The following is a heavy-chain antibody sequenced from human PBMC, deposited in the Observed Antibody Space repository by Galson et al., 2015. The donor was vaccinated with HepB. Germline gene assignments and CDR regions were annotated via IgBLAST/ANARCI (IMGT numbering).Heavy chain of an antibody. V-gene: IGHV3-23*01. J-gene: IGHJ4*02. CDR2: MSGNAAAT. Sequence: SLRLSCAASGFPFRSYAMIWVRQAPGKGLEFVSAMSGNAAATSYADSVKGRFTISRDNSKNTLYLQMNVLSADDTAVYYCSKRGPGYCDSTTCYKPFDYWCQGPLGTGSS. D-gene: IGHD2-2*02. CDR3: SKRGPGYCDSTTCYKPFDY. CDR1: GFPFRSYA.